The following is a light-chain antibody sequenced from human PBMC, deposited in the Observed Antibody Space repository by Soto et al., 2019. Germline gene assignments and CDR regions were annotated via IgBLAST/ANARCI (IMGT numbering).Light chain of an antibody. V-gene: IGKV3-15*01. CDR1: HSVNSH. J-gene: IGKJ5*01. CDR2: GAS. CDR3: QQYKNWPL. Sequence: EIVMTQSPSTLSVSPGERASLSCRTSHSVNSHVDLYHHKPGQAPRLLLYGASTRATGIPVRFSGSWFGKEFTLTSSILQSEDFAVYCCQQYKNWPLFGQGTRMEIK.